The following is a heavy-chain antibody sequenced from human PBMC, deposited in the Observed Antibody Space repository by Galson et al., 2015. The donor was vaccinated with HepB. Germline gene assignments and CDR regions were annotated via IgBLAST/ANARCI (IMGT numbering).Heavy chain of an antibody. CDR3: ARHLATNWRYGLDV. CDR1: EYSFTTNW. D-gene: IGHD1-1*01. Sequence: SGAEVKKPGESLRISCKGSEYSFTTNWIGWVRQMPGKGLEWMGMISPGDSDTRYSPSFQGQVTISADKSIATAYLQWSSLKASDTAMYYCARHLATNWRYGLDVWGQGTTVTVSS. J-gene: IGHJ6*02. CDR2: ISPGDSDT. V-gene: IGHV5-51*01.